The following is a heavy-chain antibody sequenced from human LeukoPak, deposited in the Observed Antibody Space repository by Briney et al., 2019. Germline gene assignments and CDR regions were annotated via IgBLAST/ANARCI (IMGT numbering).Heavy chain of an antibody. CDR1: GGSISSSGYY. D-gene: IGHD3-22*01. CDR2: IYYSGST. V-gene: IGHV4-39*07. J-gene: IGHJ5*02. CDR3: ARDKAITMIVVT. Sequence: SETLSLTCTVSGGSISSSGYYWGWIRQPPGKGLEWIGSIYYSGSTYYNPSLKSRVTISVDTSKNQFSLKLSSVTAADTAVYYCARDKAITMIVVTWGQGTLVTVSS.